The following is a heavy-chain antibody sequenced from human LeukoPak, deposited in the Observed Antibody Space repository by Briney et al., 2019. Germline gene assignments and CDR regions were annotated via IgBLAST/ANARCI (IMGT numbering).Heavy chain of an antibody. CDR1: GGSFGGYY. CDR2: INHSGST. Sequence: PSETLSLTCAVYGGSFGGYYGSWIRQPPGKGREWIGEINHSGSTNYNPSLKSRVTISVGTSKNQFSLKLSSVTAADTAVYYCARGGHGSTRVEDAFDIWGQGTMVTVSS. D-gene: IGHD2-2*01. V-gene: IGHV4-34*01. CDR3: ARGGHGSTRVEDAFDI. J-gene: IGHJ3*02.